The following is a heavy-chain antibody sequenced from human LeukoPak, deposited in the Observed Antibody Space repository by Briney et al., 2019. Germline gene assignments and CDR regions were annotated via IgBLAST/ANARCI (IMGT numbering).Heavy chain of an antibody. CDR2: ISGSGGST. CDR1: GFTFSSYA. J-gene: IGHJ4*02. V-gene: IGHV3-23*01. Sequence: TGGSLRLSCAASGFTFSSYAMSWVRQAPGKGLEWVSAISGSGGSTYYADSVKGRFTISRDNSKNTLYLQMNSLRAEDTAVYYCAKIAAAGTFFPYYFDYWGQGTLVTVSS. D-gene: IGHD6-13*01. CDR3: AKIAAAGTFFPYYFDY.